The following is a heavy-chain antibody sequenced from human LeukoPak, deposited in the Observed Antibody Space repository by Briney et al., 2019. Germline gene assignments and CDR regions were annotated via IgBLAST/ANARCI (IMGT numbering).Heavy chain of an antibody. CDR1: GVTVTGNY. Sequence: HPGGSLRLSCASSGVTVTGNYWHWVRQRPGKRPEWISILYADGKTLYADAVKGRFTFSRDSSKNTLALQMNSLRVEDTAVYYSTYGDYPLTYWGQGTLVTVSS. D-gene: IGHD4-17*01. CDR3: TYGDYPLTY. CDR2: LYADGKT. J-gene: IGHJ4*02. V-gene: IGHV3-66*01.